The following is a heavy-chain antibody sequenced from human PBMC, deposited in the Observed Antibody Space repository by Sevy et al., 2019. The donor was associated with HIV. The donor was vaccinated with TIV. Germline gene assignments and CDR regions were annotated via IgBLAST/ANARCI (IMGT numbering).Heavy chain of an antibody. D-gene: IGHD2-8*02. CDR3: ARDRGGVCYSCYYGMDV. CDR1: GGTFSSYA. Sequence: ASVKVSCKASGGTFSSYAISWVRQAPGQGLEWMGRIIPILGIANYAQKFQGRVTITADKSTSTAYMELSSLRSEDTAVYYCARDRGGVCYSCYYGMDVWGQRTSVTVSS. V-gene: IGHV1-69*04. CDR2: IIPILGIA. J-gene: IGHJ6*02.